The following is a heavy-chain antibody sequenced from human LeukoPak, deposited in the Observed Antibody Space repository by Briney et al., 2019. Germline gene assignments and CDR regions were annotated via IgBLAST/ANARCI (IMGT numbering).Heavy chain of an antibody. J-gene: IGHJ5*02. V-gene: IGHV1-18*01. CDR1: GYTLTYNN. CDR2: INTKNGDT. D-gene: IGHD6-13*01. Sequence: ASAKVSCKASGYTLTYNNISWVRQAPGQGLEWMGWINTKNGDTNYAQKLQGRVTMTTDTSTSTAYMELRSLRSDDTAVYYCARVRRYSSSWYNWFDPWGQGTLVTVSS. CDR3: ARVRRYSSSWYNWFDP.